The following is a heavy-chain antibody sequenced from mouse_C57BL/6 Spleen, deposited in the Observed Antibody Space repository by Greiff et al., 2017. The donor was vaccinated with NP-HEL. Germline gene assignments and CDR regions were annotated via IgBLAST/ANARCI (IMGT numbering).Heavy chain of an antibody. D-gene: IGHD2-4*01. CDR3: ARGYYDYDEGYFDV. CDR1: GYTFTSYW. V-gene: IGHV1-52*01. CDR2: IDPSDSET. J-gene: IGHJ1*03. Sequence: QVQLQQPGAELVRPGSSVKLSCKASGYTFTSYWMHWVKQRPIQGLEWIGNIDPSDSETHYNQKFKDKATLTVDKSSSTAYMQLSSLTSEDSAVYYCARGYYDYDEGYFDVWGTGTTVTVSS.